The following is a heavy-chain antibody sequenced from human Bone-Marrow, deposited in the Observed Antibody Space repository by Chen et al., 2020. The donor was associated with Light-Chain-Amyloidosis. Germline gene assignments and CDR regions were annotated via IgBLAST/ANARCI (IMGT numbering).Heavy chain of an antibody. CDR3: ARDETPIFGVVTYNWFDP. Sequence: QVKLVQSGAEVKKPGSSEKVACRASGGTSNRYGARWIRQAPGQGLEWMGWIIPMFGRAHYAQKFQGRVTMTADESTNTAYMELSRLGSEDTAVYYCARDETPIFGVVTYNWFDPWGQGTLVTVSS. J-gene: IGHJ5*02. V-gene: IGHV1-69*01. CDR1: GGTSNRYG. D-gene: IGHD3-3*01. CDR2: IIPMFGRA.